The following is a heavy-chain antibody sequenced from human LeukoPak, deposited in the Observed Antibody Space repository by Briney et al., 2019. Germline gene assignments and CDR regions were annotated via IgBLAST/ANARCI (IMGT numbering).Heavy chain of an antibody. J-gene: IGHJ4*02. Sequence: GASVKVSCKASGGTFSSYAISWVRQAPGQGLEWMGGIIPIFGTANYAQKFQGRVTITADESTSTAYMELSSLRSEDTAVYYCARVPIYYYDSSGYTDYYFDYWGQGTLVTVSS. CDR3: ARVPIYYYDSSGYTDYYFDY. CDR1: GGTFSSYA. V-gene: IGHV1-69*13. D-gene: IGHD3-22*01. CDR2: IIPIFGTA.